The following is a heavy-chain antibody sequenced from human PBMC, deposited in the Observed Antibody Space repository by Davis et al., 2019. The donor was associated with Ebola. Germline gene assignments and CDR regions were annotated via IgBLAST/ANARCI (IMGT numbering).Heavy chain of an antibody. CDR2: IRSKANSYAT. D-gene: IGHD1-26*01. V-gene: IGHV3-73*01. J-gene: IGHJ6*02. Sequence: GESLKISCAASGFTFSGSAMHWVRQASGKGLEWVGRIRSKANSYATAYAASVKGRFTISRDDSKNTAYLQMNSLKTEDTAVYYCTRRSGLVVGATVDYYYGMDVWGQGTTVTVSS. CDR1: GFTFSGSA. CDR3: TRRSGLVVGATVDYYYGMDV.